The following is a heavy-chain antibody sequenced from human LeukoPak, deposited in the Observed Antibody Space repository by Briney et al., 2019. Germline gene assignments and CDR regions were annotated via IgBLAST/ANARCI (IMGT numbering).Heavy chain of an antibody. Sequence: SETLSLTCTVSGASISSRSNYRGWIRQPPGKGLEWIGSIYYSGGTYYNPSLKSRVTISVHTSKNQFSLKLSSVTAADTAVYFCARSSALRGWYWYFDLWGRGTLVTVSS. J-gene: IGHJ2*01. CDR1: GASISSRSNY. D-gene: IGHD6-19*01. CDR2: IYYSGGT. V-gene: IGHV4-39*01. CDR3: ARSSALRGWYWYFDL.